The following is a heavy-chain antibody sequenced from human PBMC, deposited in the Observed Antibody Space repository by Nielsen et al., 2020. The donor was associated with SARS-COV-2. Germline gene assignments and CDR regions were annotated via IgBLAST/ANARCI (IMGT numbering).Heavy chain of an antibody. D-gene: IGHD4-17*01. CDR1: GGSISSSNW. CDR2: IYHSGST. J-gene: IGHJ4*02. Sequence: SETLSLTCAVSGGSISSSNWWSWVRQPPGKGLEWIGEIYHSGSTNYNPSLKSRVTISVDQSKNQFSLKLSSVTAADTAVYYCARGKMTTVTRGHFDYWGQGTLVTVSS. CDR3: ARGKMTTVTRGHFDY. V-gene: IGHV4-4*02.